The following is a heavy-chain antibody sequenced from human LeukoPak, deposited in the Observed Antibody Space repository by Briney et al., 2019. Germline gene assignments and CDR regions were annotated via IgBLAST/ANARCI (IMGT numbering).Heavy chain of an antibody. V-gene: IGHV3-53*01. CDR3: ASAYNYASGSFDI. CDR2: IYSGGST. Sequence: TGGSLRLSCAASGFIVSSNYMSWVRQAPGKGLEWVSVIYSGGSTYYADSVKGRFTISRDKSKNTLYLQMNSLRAEDTAVYYCASAYNYASGSFDIWGQGTMVTVSS. J-gene: IGHJ3*02. CDR1: GFIVSSNY. D-gene: IGHD3-10*01.